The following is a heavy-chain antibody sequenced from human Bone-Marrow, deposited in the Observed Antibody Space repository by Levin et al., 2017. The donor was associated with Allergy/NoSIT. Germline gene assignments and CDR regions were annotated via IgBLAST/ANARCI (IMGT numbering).Heavy chain of an antibody. V-gene: IGHV1-69*10. CDR1: GDTFRTYA. D-gene: IGHD3-3*01. J-gene: IGHJ6*03. CDR3: ARVNDFWSGTGYYYMDV. Sequence: SVKVSCKASGDTFRTYAISWVRQAPGQGLEWMGGIIPSLGTTNYAQKFQGRVSITADKSTTTSYLELRSLRSEDTAVYYCARVNDFWSGTGYYYMDVWGKGTTVTVSS. CDR2: IIPSLGTT.